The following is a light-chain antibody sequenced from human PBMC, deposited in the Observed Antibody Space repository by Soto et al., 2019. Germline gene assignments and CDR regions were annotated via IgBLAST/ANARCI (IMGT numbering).Light chain of an antibody. CDR2: DAS. Sequence: DIQMTQSPSTLSASVGGRVTITCRASQSVGTWVAWYQQKPGKAPKLLIYDASNLQSGVPSRFSGSVSGTEFTLTISSLQPDDFATYYCQQYKSYSPITFGQGTRLEIK. J-gene: IGKJ5*01. CDR3: QQYKSYSPIT. CDR1: QSVGTW. V-gene: IGKV1-5*01.